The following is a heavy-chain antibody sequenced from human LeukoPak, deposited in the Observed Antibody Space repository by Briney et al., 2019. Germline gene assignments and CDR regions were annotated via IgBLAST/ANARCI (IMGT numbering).Heavy chain of an antibody. Sequence: SETLSLTCAVYGGSFSGYYWSWIRQPPGKGLEWIGEINHSGSTNYNPSLKSRVTISVDTSKNQFSLELSSVTAADTAVYYCARHRKVFQLLRFYYYYMDVWGKGTTVTISS. D-gene: IGHD2-2*01. CDR3: ARHRKVFQLLRFYYYYMDV. CDR2: INHSGST. CDR1: GGSFSGYY. V-gene: IGHV4-34*01. J-gene: IGHJ6*03.